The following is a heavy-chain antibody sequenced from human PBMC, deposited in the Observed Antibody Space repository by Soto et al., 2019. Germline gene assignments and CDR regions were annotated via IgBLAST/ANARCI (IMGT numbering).Heavy chain of an antibody. CDR2: ISYDGSNK. CDR1: GFTFSSYA. D-gene: IGHD3-22*01. Sequence: GGSLRLSCAASGFTFSSYAMHWVRQAPGKGLEWVAVISYDGSNKYYADSVKGRFTISRDNSKNTLYLQMNSLRAEDTAVYYCARDYYDSSGYSYNWFDPWGQGTLVTVSS. J-gene: IGHJ5*02. V-gene: IGHV3-30-3*01. CDR3: ARDYYDSSGYSYNWFDP.